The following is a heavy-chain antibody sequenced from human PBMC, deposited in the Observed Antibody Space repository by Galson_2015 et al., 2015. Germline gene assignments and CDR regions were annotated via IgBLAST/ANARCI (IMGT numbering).Heavy chain of an antibody. Sequence: ETLSLACTVSGGSASSGSYYWRWIRQPPGKGLEWIGYIYYRGSTNYNPSLKSRVTISVDTSKNQFSLKLSSVTAADTAVYYCSRGGLGGYCSSTSCSDPDYWGQGTLVTVSS. CDR1: GGSASSGSYY. J-gene: IGHJ4*02. CDR3: SRGGLGGYCSSTSCSDPDY. V-gene: IGHV4-61*01. CDR2: IYYRGST. D-gene: IGHD2-2*01.